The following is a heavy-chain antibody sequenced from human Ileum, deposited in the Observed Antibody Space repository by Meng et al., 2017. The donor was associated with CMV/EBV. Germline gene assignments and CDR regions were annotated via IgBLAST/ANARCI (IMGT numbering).Heavy chain of an antibody. CDR3: ATFGGDFDY. V-gene: IGHV1-2*02. CDR1: GYTFNGYF. Sequence: QVQLVQSGAEVKAPGASVRVSCKTSGYTFNGYFMHWVRQAPGQGLEWMGWINPITGDTKFAQKFQVRVTLTRDTSLSTGYMELSRLRFDDTAMYYCATFGGDFDYWGQGTLVTVS. CDR2: INPITGDT. D-gene: IGHD3-3*01. J-gene: IGHJ4*02.